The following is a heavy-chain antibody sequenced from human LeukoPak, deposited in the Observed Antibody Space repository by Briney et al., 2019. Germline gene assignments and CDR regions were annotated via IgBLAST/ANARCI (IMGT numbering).Heavy chain of an antibody. CDR1: GGTFSSYA. D-gene: IGHD6-6*01. J-gene: IGHJ4*02. V-gene: IGHV1-69*05. CDR2: IIPIFGTA. Sequence: ASVKVSCKASGGTFSSYAISWVRQAPGQGLEWMGGIIPIFGTANYAQKFQGRVTITTDESTSTAYMELSSLRSEDTAVYYCARASIEYSSSSPFDYWGQGTLVTVSS. CDR3: ARASIEYSSSSPFDY.